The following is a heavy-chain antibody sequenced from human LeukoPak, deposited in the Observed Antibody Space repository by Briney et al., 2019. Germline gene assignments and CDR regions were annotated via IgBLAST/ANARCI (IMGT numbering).Heavy chain of an antibody. V-gene: IGHV3-7*01. Sequence: GGSLRLSCAASGFAFSDYWMSWVRQAPGKGLEWVANINQDVNEKNYVDSVRGRFIISRDNGRNSLSLQMRSLRAEDTAVYYCARTRWGSESYYFDYWGQGNLVIVSS. CDR2: INQDVNEK. CDR1: GFAFSDYW. J-gene: IGHJ4*02. D-gene: IGHD3-10*01. CDR3: ARTRWGSESYYFDY.